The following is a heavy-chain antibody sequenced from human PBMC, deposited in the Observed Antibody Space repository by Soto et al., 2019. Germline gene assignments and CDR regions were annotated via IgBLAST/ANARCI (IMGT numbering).Heavy chain of an antibody. D-gene: IGHD3-10*01. V-gene: IGHV1-69*13. CDR1: GYTFSSYA. CDR3: AREGGSGNYRYYAMDV. J-gene: IGHJ6*02. CDR2: IIPIFGTA. Sequence: SVKVSCXASGYTFSSYAISWVRQAPGQGLEWMGGIIPIFGTANYAQKFQGRVTITADESTSTAYMELSSLRSEDTAVYYCAREGGSGNYRYYAMDVWGQGTTVTVSS.